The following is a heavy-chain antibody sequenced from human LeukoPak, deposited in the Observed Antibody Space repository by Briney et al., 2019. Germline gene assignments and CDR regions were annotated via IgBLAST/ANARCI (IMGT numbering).Heavy chain of an antibody. D-gene: IGHD1-1*01. CDR3: ARAWLAPRRSYYFDY. CDR2: IIPILGIA. Sequence: SVKVSCKASGGTFSSYAISWVRQAPGQGLEWMGRIIPILGIANYAQKFQGRVTITADKSTSTAYMELSSLRSEDTAVYYCARAWLAPRRSYYFDYWGQGTLVTVSS. J-gene: IGHJ4*02. V-gene: IGHV1-69*04. CDR1: GGTFSSYA.